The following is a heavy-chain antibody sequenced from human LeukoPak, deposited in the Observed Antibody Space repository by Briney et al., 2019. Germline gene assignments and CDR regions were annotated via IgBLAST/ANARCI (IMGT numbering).Heavy chain of an antibody. CDR2: IYTSGST. CDR1: GGSISSGYYY. V-gene: IGHV4-61*02. CDR3: ARETCSGTSCYYSYYYLDV. Sequence: SETLSLTCTVSGGSISSGYYYWSWVRQPAGKGLEWIGRIYTSGSTNYSPSLKSRVKISRETSNNRFSLRLTSVTAADTAVYYCARETCSGTSCYYSYYYLDVWGRGTTVTVSS. D-gene: IGHD2-2*01. J-gene: IGHJ6*03.